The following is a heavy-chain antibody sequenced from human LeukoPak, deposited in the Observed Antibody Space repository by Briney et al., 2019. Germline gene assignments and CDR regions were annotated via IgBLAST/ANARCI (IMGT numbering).Heavy chain of an antibody. D-gene: IGHD3-22*01. CDR1: GGSISSGGYS. CDR2: IYHSGST. CDR3: ARGVYDSSGYYDY. J-gene: IGHJ4*02. V-gene: IGHV4-30-2*01. Sequence: PSETLSLTCAVSGGSISSGGYSWSWIRQPPGKGLEWIGYIYHSGSTYYNPSLKSRVTISVDRSKNQFSLKLSSVTAADTAVYYCARGVYDSSGYYDYWGQGTLVTVSS.